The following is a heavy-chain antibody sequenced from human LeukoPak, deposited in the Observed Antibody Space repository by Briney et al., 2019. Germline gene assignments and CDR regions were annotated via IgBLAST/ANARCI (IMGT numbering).Heavy chain of an antibody. D-gene: IGHD6-6*01. CDR2: IYSGGTT. Sequence: GGSLRLSCAASGFTVSSNYMTWVRQAPGKGLEWVSVIYSGGTTYYADSVKGRFTMSRDDSENTLYLQMNSLRAEDTAVYYCARDHIQTQEYSSSPDAFDIWGQGTMVTVSS. CDR1: GFTVSSNY. J-gene: IGHJ3*02. CDR3: ARDHIQTQEYSSSPDAFDI. V-gene: IGHV3-53*01.